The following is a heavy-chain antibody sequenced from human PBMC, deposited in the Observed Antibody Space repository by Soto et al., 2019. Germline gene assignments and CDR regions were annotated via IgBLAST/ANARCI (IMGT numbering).Heavy chain of an antibody. CDR3: AKGGYCISTSCDRNNWFDP. CDR2: ISYDGSNR. D-gene: IGHD2-2*01. J-gene: IGHJ5*02. Sequence: QVPLVESGGGVVQPGRSLRLSCAASGFIFSSYAMHWVRQAPGKGLEWVAVISYDGSNRYYADSVKGRFTISRDNSKKTPYLQMNSLRAEDTAVYYCAKGGYCISTSCDRNNWFDPWGQGTLVTVSS. CDR1: GFIFSSYA. V-gene: IGHV3-30-3*01.